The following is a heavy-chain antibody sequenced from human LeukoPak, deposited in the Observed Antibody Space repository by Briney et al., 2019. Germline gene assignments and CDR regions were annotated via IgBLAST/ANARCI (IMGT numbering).Heavy chain of an antibody. Sequence: ASVKVSGKASGYTFTSYYMHWVRQAPGQGLEWMGIINPSGGSTSYAQKFQGRVTMTRDMSTSTVYMELSSLGSEDTAVYYCARAVGGGDYFDYWGQGTLVTVSS. D-gene: IGHD3-3*01. CDR1: GYTFTSYY. J-gene: IGHJ4*02. V-gene: IGHV1-46*01. CDR3: ARAVGGGDYFDY. CDR2: INPSGGST.